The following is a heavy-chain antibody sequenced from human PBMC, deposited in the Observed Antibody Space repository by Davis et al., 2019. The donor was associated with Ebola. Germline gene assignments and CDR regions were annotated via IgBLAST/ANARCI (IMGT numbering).Heavy chain of an antibody. CDR3: ARVPYCSSTSCFMYYYGMDV. D-gene: IGHD2-2*01. J-gene: IGHJ6*02. Sequence: SETLSLTCTVSGGSISSYYWSWIRQPPGKGLEWIGYIYYSGSTYYNPSLKSRVTISVDTSKNQFSLKLSSVTAADTAVYYCARVPYCSSTSCFMYYYGMDVWGQGTTVTVSS. V-gene: IGHV4-59*12. CDR2: IYYSGST. CDR1: GGSISSYY.